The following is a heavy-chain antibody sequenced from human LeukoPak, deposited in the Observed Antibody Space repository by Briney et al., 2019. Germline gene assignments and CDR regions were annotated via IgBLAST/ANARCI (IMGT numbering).Heavy chain of an antibody. CDR3: ARDTYYDAAVSFDY. V-gene: IGHV1-2*06. CDR2: INPSSGGT. J-gene: IGHJ4*02. Sequence: ASVKVSCKASGYTFTGYYMHWVRQAPGQGLEWMGRINPSSGGTNYAQKFQGRVTMTRDTSTSTVYMELSSLRSEDTAVYYCARDTYYDAAVSFDYWGQGTLVTVSS. CDR1: GYTFTGYY. D-gene: IGHD3-22*01.